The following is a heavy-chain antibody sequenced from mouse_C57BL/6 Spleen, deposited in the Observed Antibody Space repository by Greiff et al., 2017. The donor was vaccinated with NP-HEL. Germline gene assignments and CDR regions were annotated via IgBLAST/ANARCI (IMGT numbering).Heavy chain of an antibody. CDR1: GYTFTSYW. V-gene: IGHV1-52*01. CDR3: ASGGSTLGY. CDR2: IDPSDSET. J-gene: IGHJ4*01. D-gene: IGHD2-14*01. Sequence: QVQLQQPGAELVRPGASVKLSCKASGYTFTSYWMHWVKQRPIQGLEWIGNIDPSDSETKYNQKFKDKATLTVDKSSSTAYLQLRSLTSEDSAVYDCASGGSTLGYWGQGTSVTVSS.